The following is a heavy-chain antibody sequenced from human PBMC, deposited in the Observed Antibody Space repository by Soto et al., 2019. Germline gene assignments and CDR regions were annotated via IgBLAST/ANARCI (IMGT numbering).Heavy chain of an antibody. CDR1: GYNFTIYW. D-gene: IGHD3-3*01. CDR3: ARRGYDFWSGLDV. V-gene: IGHV5-10-1*01. CDR2: IDPTDSFT. Sequence: GESLKISCKGSGYNFTIYWIIWVRQMPGKGLEWMGNIDPTDSFTNYSPPFQGHVTISTDKSMSTAYLQWGTLKASDTAMYYYARRGYDFWSGLDVWGQGTMVTVSS. J-gene: IGHJ6*02.